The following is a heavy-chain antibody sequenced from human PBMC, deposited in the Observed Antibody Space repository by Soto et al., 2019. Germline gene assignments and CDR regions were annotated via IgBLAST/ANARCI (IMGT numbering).Heavy chain of an antibody. CDR2: IIPIFGTA. J-gene: IGHJ6*02. V-gene: IGHV1-69*05. CDR1: GGTFSSYA. Sequence: QVQLVQSGAEVKKPGSSVKVSCKASGGTFSSYAISWVRQAPGQGLEWMGGIIPIFGTANYAQKFQGRVTITTAESTSTAYMELSSLRSEDPAVYYCATCILGAATWGVSDYYYGMDVWGQGTTVTVSS. D-gene: IGHD1-26*01. CDR3: ATCILGAATWGVSDYYYGMDV.